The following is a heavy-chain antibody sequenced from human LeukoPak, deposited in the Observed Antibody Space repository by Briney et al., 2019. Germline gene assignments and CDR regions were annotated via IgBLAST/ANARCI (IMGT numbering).Heavy chain of an antibody. D-gene: IGHD6-19*01. V-gene: IGHV3-23*01. CDR1: GFTFSSYA. CDR3: AKDPYSHSSGSDY. Sequence: GGSLRLSCAASGFTFSSYAMHWVRQAPGKGLEWVSAISGSGGSTYYADSVKGRFTISRDNSKNTLYLQMNSLRAEDTAVYYCAKDPYSHSSGSDYWGQGTLVTVSS. J-gene: IGHJ4*02. CDR2: ISGSGGST.